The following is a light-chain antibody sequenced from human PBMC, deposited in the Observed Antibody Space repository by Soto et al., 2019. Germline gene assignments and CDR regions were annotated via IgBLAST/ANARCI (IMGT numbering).Light chain of an antibody. V-gene: IGKV1-5*03. CDR2: KAS. J-gene: IGKJ1*01. Sequence: IQMTQSPSTLSASVGDRVTITCRASQSVSDWLAWYQQKPGKAPKLLIYKASTLKSGVPSRFSGSGSGTEFTLTISSLQPDDFATYYCQQYNPYSPWTFGQGTKVDIK. CDR3: QQYNPYSPWT. CDR1: QSVSDW.